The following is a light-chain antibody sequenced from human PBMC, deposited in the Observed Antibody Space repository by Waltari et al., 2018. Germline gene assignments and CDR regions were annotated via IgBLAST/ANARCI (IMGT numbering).Light chain of an antibody. CDR1: QSLLHSDGYKY. Sequence: DIVMTQSPPSLPVTPGEPATISCRSSQSLLHSDGYKYLDWYLQKAGQSPQLLIYLGSNRASGVPDRFSGSGSGTDFTLKISRVEAEDVGVYYCMQALQTPWTFGQGTKVEIK. CDR3: MQALQTPWT. CDR2: LGS. V-gene: IGKV2-28*01. J-gene: IGKJ1*01.